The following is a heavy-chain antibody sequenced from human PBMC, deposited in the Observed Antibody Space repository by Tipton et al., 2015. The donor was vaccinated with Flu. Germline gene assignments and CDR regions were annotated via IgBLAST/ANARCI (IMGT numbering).Heavy chain of an antibody. V-gene: IGHV4-38-2*02. J-gene: IGHJ6*02. CDR2: IHRTGST. CDR3: ARDYSNRGLSYYFGMDV. CDR1: GDSIGSDYY. Sequence: TLSLTCSVSGDSIGSDYYWGWIRQPPGKGLEWIGNIHRTGSTYYNPSLKSRVTISVDTSKNHFSLKLRSVTAADTAVYYCARDYSNRGLSYYFGMDVWGQGTTVTVSS. D-gene: IGHD4-11*01.